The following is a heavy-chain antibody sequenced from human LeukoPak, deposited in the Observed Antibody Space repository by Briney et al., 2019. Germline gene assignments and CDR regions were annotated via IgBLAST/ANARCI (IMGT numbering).Heavy chain of an antibody. Sequence: SETLSLTCTVSGGSISSYYWSWIRQPPGKGLEWIGYIYYSGSTNYNPSLKSRVTISVDTSKNQFSLKLSSVTAADTAVYYCARPPITMVRGGFGYWGQGTLVTVSS. CDR1: GGSISSYY. V-gene: IGHV4-59*12. CDR2: IYYSGST. J-gene: IGHJ4*02. D-gene: IGHD3-10*01. CDR3: ARPPITMVRGGFGY.